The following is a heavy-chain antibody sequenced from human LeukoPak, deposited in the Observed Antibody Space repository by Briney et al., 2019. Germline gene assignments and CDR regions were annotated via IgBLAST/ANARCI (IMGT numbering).Heavy chain of an antibody. Sequence: GGSLRLSCAASGFTFSSYAMHWVRQAPGKGLEWVAVISYDGSNKYYADSVKGRFTISGDNSKNTLYLQMNSPRAEDTAVYYCARELKRRAPCGYWGQGTLVTVSS. V-gene: IGHV3-30-3*01. J-gene: IGHJ4*02. D-gene: IGHD1-1*01. CDR1: GFTFSSYA. CDR2: ISYDGSNK. CDR3: ARELKRRAPCGY.